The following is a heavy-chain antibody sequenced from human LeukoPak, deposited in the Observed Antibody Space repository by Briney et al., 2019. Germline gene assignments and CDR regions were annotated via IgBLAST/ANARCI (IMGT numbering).Heavy chain of an antibody. CDR3: ARDRRIISRVLTGSNWFDP. J-gene: IGHJ5*02. V-gene: IGHV1-2*02. CDR1: GYTFTDYY. D-gene: IGHD3-9*01. Sequence: ASVKVSCKASGYTFTDYYINWVRQAPGQGLEWMGWINPNSGGTNYAQKFQGRVTMTRDTSISTAYMELSRLRSDDTAVYYCARDRRIISRVLTGSNWFDPWGQGTLVTVSS. CDR2: INPNSGGT.